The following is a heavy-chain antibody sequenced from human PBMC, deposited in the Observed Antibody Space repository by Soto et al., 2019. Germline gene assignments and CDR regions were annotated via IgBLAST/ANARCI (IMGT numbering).Heavy chain of an antibody. CDR3: ARQDGSSTHHGYYYYYGMDV. J-gene: IGHJ6*02. CDR2: IYPGVSDT. CDR1: GYSFTSYW. V-gene: IGHV5-51*01. Sequence: PGESLKISCKGSGYSFTSYWIGWVRQMPGKGLEWMGIIYPGVSDTRYSPSFQGQVTISADKSISTAYLQWSSLKASDTAMYYCARQDGSSTHHGYYYYYGMDVWGQGTTVTVSS. D-gene: IGHD1-26*01.